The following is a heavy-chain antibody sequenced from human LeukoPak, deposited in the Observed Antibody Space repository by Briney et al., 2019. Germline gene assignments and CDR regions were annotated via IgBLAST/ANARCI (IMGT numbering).Heavy chain of an antibody. CDR2: IIPILNIP. Sequence: SVKVSCKASGGTFSSYPISWVRQAPGQGLEWMGRIIPILNIPNYAQNFQGTVTITADKSTSTAYMELSSLRSEDTAVYYCYISGRSDFDYWGQGTLVTVSS. CDR3: YISGRSDFDY. D-gene: IGHD3-10*01. CDR1: GGTFSSYP. V-gene: IGHV1-69*02. J-gene: IGHJ4*02.